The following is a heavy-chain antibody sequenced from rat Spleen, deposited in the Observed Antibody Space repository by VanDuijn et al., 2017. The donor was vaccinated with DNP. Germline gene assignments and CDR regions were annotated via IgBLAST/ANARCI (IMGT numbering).Heavy chain of an antibody. CDR3: TRDLNHGYNYAFDY. V-gene: IGHV5-19*01. Sequence: EVQLVESGGGLVQPGRSLKLSCAASGFTFSNYDMAWVRQAPTKGLEWVASISPSGGSTYYRDSVKGRFTISRDNAEDTVYLQMNSLRSEDTATYYCTRDLNHGYNYAFDYWGQEVMVTVSS. CDR2: ISPSGGST. CDR1: GFTFSNYD. D-gene: IGHD1-4*01. J-gene: IGHJ2*01.